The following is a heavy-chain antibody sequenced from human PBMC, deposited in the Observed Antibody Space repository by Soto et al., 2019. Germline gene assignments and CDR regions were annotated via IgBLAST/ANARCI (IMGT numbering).Heavy chain of an antibody. D-gene: IGHD5-18*01. V-gene: IGHV4-31*03. Sequence: SETLSLTCTVSGGSIRSGGYYWSWVRQNPRKGPEWIGNIYYSGNTYYNPSLKSRLTISVDTSKNQFSLNLSSVTAADTAVYYCARDRLMATAGTARHYFGLDVWGQGTTVTVSS. CDR2: IYYSGNT. J-gene: IGHJ6*02. CDR1: GGSIRSGGYY. CDR3: ARDRLMATAGTARHYFGLDV.